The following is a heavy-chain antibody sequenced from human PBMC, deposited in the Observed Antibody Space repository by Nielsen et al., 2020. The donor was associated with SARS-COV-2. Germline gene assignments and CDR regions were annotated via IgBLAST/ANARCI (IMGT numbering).Heavy chain of an antibody. CDR3: ARDTHYYDSSGYYAPPYYYGMDV. Sequence: WIRQPPGKGLEWVAVIWYDGSNKYYADSVKGRFTISRDNSKNTLYLQMNSLRAEDTAVYYCARDTHYYDSSGYYAPPYYYGMDVWGQGTTVTVSS. CDR2: IWYDGSNK. V-gene: IGHV3-33*01. D-gene: IGHD3-22*01. J-gene: IGHJ6*02.